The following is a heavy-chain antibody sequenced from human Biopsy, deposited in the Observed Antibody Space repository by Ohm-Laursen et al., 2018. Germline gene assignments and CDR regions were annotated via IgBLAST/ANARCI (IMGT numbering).Heavy chain of an antibody. CDR1: GGSISSDY. J-gene: IGHJ6*02. D-gene: IGHD2/OR15-2a*01. V-gene: IGHV4-59*07. CDR2: IYYSGST. Sequence: SDTLSLTCPVSGGSISSDYWSWIRQTPGKGLEWIGYIYYSGSTNYNPSLKSRVTISVDTSKNQFPLRLNSVTAADTAVYYCARATNSTGWPYYYFYGMDVWGQGTTVTVSS. CDR3: ARATNSTGWPYYYFYGMDV.